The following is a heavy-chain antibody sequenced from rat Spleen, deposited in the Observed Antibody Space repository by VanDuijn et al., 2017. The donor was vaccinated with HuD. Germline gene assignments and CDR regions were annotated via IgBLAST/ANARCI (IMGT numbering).Heavy chain of an antibody. CDR1: GDSIPSSHR. J-gene: IGHJ2*01. CDR3: ARSAILRVFSPFDY. CDR2: INSAGST. D-gene: IGHD1-7*01. V-gene: IGHV3-3*01. Sequence: EVQLQESGPGLVKPSQSLSLTCSVTGDSIPSSHRWNWIRKFPVNKMEWMGYINSAGSTKYNPSLKSRISITRDTSKNQFALQVNSVTTEDTATYYCARSAILRVFSPFDYWGQGVMVTVSS.